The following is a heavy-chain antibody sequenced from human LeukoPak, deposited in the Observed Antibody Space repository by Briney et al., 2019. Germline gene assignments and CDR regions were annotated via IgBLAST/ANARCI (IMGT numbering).Heavy chain of an antibody. CDR2: FDPEDGET. CDR1: GYTLTELS. V-gene: IGHV1-24*01. J-gene: IGHJ3*02. CDR3: ATDQGIVATIIAFDI. D-gene: IGHD5-12*01. Sequence: ASVKVSCKVSGYTLTELSMHWVRQAPGKGLEWMGGFDPEDGETIYAQKFQGRVTMTEDTSTDTAYMELSSLRSEDTAVYYCATDQGIVATIIAFDIWGQGTMVTVSS.